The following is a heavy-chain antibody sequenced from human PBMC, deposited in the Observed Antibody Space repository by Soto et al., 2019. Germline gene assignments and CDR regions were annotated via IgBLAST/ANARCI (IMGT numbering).Heavy chain of an antibody. Sequence: EVQLLESGGGLVQPGGSLRLSCAASGFTFNNYAMTWVRQAPGKGLECVSAISGGGDTTSYADSVKGRFTVSRDGSKNTLYLQMGRLRAEDPPLYYCAKGRGGSGSLTPRVDLWGQGTLVTVSS. CDR2: ISGGGDTT. V-gene: IGHV3-23*01. D-gene: IGHD3-10*01. J-gene: IGHJ4*02. CDR3: AKGRGGSGSLTPRVDL. CDR1: GFTFNNYA.